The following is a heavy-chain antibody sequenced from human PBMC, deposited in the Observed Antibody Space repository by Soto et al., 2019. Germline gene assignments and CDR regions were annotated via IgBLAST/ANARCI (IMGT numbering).Heavy chain of an antibody. Sequence: QVQLVESGGGVVQSGRSLRLSCAASGFTFSSYGMHWVRQAPGKGLEWVAVISYDGTNKYYADSVKGRFTISRDNSKNTLYLQMNSLRAEDTAVYYCAKAVYGSGSPPDYWGQGTLVTVSS. V-gene: IGHV3-30*18. D-gene: IGHD3-10*01. CDR2: ISYDGTNK. CDR3: AKAVYGSGSPPDY. CDR1: GFTFSSYG. J-gene: IGHJ4*02.